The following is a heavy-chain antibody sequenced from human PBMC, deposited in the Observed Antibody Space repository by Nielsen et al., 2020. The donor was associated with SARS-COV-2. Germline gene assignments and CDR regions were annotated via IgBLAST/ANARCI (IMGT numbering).Heavy chain of an antibody. CDR1: GGSISTVNYH. CDR2: ISYSGST. V-gene: IGHV4-30-4*01. J-gene: IGHJ3*01. CDR3: ARAWPLYGSGNFARTAFDV. Sequence: SETLSLTCTVSGGSISTVNYHWSWIRQPPGRGLEWLGDISYSGSTYYNPSLKSRIMISADQSRNHFSLRLTSVTAADTAVYYCARAWPLYGSGNFARTAFDVWGQGAVVTVSS. D-gene: IGHD3-10*01.